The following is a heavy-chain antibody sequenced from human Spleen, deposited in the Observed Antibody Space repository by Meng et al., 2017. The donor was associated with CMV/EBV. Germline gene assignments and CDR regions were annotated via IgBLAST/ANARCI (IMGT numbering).Heavy chain of an antibody. J-gene: IGHJ6*02. Sequence: ASVKVSCKASGYTFADYYMQWVRQVPGQGLEWMGWINPNSGGTNYAQKFQGRVTMTRDTSISTAYMELSRLRSDDTAVYYCARVLSLRGAVAGLSYYYGMDVWGQGTTVTVSS. CDR3: ARVLSLRGAVAGLSYYYGMDV. CDR2: INPNSGGT. CDR1: GYTFADYY. D-gene: IGHD6-19*01. V-gene: IGHV1-2*02.